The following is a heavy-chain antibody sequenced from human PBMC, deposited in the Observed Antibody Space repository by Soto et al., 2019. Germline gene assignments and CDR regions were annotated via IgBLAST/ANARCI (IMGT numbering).Heavy chain of an antibody. J-gene: IGHJ4*02. CDR1: GFTFRDHY. CDR2: TRNKANSHTT. D-gene: IGHD4-17*01. V-gene: IGHV3-72*01. Sequence: PGGSLRLSCAASGFTFRDHYMDWVRQAPGKGLEWVGRTRNKANSHTTEYAASVKGRFTISRDDSKNSLYLQMNSLKVEDTAVYYCARATTVTDYWGQGALVTVSS. CDR3: ARATTVTDY.